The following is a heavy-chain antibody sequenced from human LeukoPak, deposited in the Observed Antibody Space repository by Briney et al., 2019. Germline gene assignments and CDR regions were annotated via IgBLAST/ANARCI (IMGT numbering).Heavy chain of an antibody. CDR1: GGSISSYY. CDR3: ARHNAPVYYYDSSSYSLYFDL. CDR2: IYYSGST. D-gene: IGHD3-22*01. Sequence: SETLSLICTVSGGSISSYYWSWMPQPPGKGLEWIGYIYYSGSTNYNPSLKSRVTISVDTSKNQFSLKLSSVTAADTAVYYCARHNAPVYYYDSSSYSLYFDLWGRGTLVTVSS. J-gene: IGHJ2*01. V-gene: IGHV4-59*08.